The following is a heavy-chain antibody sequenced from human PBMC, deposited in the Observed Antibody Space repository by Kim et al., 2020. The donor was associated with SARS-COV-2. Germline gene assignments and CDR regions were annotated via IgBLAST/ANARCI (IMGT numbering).Heavy chain of an antibody. CDR1: GFTFSSYS. D-gene: IGHD2-2*01. J-gene: IGHJ4*02. Sequence: GGSLRLSCAASGFTFSSYSMNWVRQAPGKGLEWVSYISSSSSTIYYADSXKGRFNXSXXNXKXSLYLXMNSLRDEDTXXXYCXRXLTKDIVVVPAAIDYXXQGXXXTVX. V-gene: IGHV3-48*02. CDR3: XRXLTKDIVVVPAAIDY. CDR2: ISSSSSTI.